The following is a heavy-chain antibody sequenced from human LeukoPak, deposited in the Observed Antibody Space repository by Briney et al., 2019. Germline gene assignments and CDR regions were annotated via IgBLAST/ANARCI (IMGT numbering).Heavy chain of an antibody. V-gene: IGHV3-23*01. CDR2: IFPNGGTT. D-gene: IGHD5-12*01. Sequence: WGSLRLSCAASGFTFSTYSMAWVRQTPRKGLEWVSYIFPNGGTTYYADSVKGRFTISRDNSKNTLYLQMHSLRAEDTAVYYCAKDQRPDSGYDIDYWGQGTLVTVAS. CDR3: AKDQRPDSGYDIDY. CDR1: GFTFSTYS. J-gene: IGHJ4*02.